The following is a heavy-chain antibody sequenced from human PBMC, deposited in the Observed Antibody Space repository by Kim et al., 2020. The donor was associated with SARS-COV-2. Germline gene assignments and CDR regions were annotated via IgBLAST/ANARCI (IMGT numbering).Heavy chain of an antibody. D-gene: IGHD3-3*01. Sequence: GGSLRLSCTASGFAFGGYAMTWARQAPGKGLEWVGFIRSNAHGGTTEYAASGNVSFTISRDDSKGLAYLQMNSLKTEDTYVYYCTRENCCGKSGRWYYF. CDR1: GFAFGGYA. CDR2: IRSNAHGGTT. J-gene: IGHJ4*01. CDR3: TRENCCGKSGRWYYF. V-gene: IGHV3-49*04.